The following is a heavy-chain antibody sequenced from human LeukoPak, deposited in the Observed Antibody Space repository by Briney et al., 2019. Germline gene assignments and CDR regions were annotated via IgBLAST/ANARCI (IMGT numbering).Heavy chain of an antibody. CDR3: ARDSGYDFYHWFDP. V-gene: IGHV1-2*02. Sequence: GWINPNSGGTNYAQKFQGRVTMTRDTSISTAYMELSRLRSDDTAVYYCARDSGYDFYHWFDPWGQGTLVTVSS. CDR2: INPNSGGT. D-gene: IGHD5-12*01. J-gene: IGHJ5*02.